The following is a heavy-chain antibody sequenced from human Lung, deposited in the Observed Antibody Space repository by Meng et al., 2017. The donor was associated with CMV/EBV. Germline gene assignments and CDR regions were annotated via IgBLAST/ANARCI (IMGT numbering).Heavy chain of an antibody. D-gene: IGHD4-11*01. Sequence: GGSLRLXCAASGFPFRTNSMNWVRQAPGKGLEWVSYISGSNGNIYYADSVKGRFTISRDNTKKSLFLQMNSLRVEDTAVYYCARGPTDYYALDVLGQGTTVTVSS. CDR2: ISGSNGNI. V-gene: IGHV3-48*04. CDR3: ARGPTDYYALDV. J-gene: IGHJ6*02. CDR1: GFPFRTNS.